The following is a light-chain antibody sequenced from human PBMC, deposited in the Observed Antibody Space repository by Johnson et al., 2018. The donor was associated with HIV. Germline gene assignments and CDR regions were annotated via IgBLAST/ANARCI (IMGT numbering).Light chain of an antibody. J-gene: IGLJ1*01. CDR3: GTWDSSLSVYV. V-gene: IGLV1-51*02. CDR2: ENN. Sequence: QSVLTQPPSVSAAPGQKVTISCSGSSSNIGNNYVSWYQQLPGTAPKLLIYENNKRPSGIPDRFSGSKSGTSATLGITGLQTGDEAGYYCGTWDSSLSVYVFGTGTKVTV. CDR1: SSNIGNNY.